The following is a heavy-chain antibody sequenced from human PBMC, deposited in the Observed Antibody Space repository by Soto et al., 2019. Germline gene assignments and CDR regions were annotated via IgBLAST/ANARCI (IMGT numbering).Heavy chain of an antibody. J-gene: IGHJ6*02. V-gene: IGHV3-48*02. D-gene: IGHD2-15*01. Sequence: GGSLRLSCAASGFTFSSYSMSWVRQAPGKGLEWVSYISSSSSTIYYADSVKGRFTIYRDNAKNSVYLQMNSLRDEDTAVYYCAGGYCSGGSCYAGIHYYYYYGMDVWGQGTTVTVSS. CDR3: AGGYCSGGSCYAGIHYYYYYGMDV. CDR1: GFTFSSYS. CDR2: ISSSSSTI.